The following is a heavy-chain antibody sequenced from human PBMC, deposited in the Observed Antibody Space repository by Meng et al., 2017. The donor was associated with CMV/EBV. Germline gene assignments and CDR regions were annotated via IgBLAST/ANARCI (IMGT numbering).Heavy chain of an antibody. CDR1: GFTFSSYS. V-gene: IGHV3-21*01. CDR2: ISSSRSYI. Sequence: GEALKTSCAASGFTFSSYSMNWGRQAPGKGLEWVSSISSSRSYIYYADSVKGRFTISRDNAKNSLYLQMNSLRAEDTAVYYCVYGHYSGAWGQGTPVTVSS. J-gene: IGHJ5*02. D-gene: IGHD4-17*01. CDR3: VYGHYSGA.